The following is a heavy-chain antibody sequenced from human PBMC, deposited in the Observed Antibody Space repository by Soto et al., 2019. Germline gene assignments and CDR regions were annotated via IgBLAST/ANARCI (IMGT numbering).Heavy chain of an antibody. V-gene: IGHV3-33*01. CDR2: IWYDGVNK. D-gene: IGHD2-2*01. CDR1: GFSFSSYS. CDR3: VRDPYLPAAGRLSSLDY. Sequence: VGSLRLSCAASGFSFSSYSMHWVRQAPGKGLEWVAVIWYDGVNKYYADSVKGRFTISRDNSNNTLYVQMNTLKAEDTAVYYCVRDPYLPAAGRLSSLDYWGPGTLVTVSS. J-gene: IGHJ4*02.